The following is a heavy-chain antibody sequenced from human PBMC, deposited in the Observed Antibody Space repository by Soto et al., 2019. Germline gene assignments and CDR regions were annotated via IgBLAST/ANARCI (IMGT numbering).Heavy chain of an antibody. V-gene: IGHV1-69*02. Sequence: QVQLVQSGTEVKKPGSSVKVSCKASGDTFSSSTINWVRQAPGQGLEWLGKINPILGIKNYAQKFEGRVTRIADKSTSTAYMERSGLRSDDTAVYYWARGLAVADYYGMDVWGQGTTVTVFS. CDR3: ARGLAVADYYGMDV. D-gene: IGHD6-19*01. CDR2: INPILGIK. CDR1: GDTFSSST. J-gene: IGHJ6*02.